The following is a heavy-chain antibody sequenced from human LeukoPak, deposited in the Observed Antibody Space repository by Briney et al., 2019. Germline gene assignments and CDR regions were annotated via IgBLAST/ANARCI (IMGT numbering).Heavy chain of an antibody. CDR3: ARHSSSWYENYFDY. D-gene: IGHD6-13*01. Sequence: GGSLRLSCAASRFTFSDYSMNWVRQAPGKGLEWVSTISSSGSSIFYAASVKGRFTISRDNAKNSLYLQMNSLRAEDTAVYYCARHSSSWYENYFDYWGQGTLVTVSS. CDR2: ISSSGSSI. V-gene: IGHV3-21*04. CDR1: RFTFSDYS. J-gene: IGHJ4*02.